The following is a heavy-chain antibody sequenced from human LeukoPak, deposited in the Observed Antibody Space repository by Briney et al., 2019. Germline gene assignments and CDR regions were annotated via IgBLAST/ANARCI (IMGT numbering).Heavy chain of an antibody. CDR1: GYRFTSYW. D-gene: IGHD3-16*01. V-gene: IGHV5-51*01. J-gene: IGHJ3*02. CDR2: IYPGDSDT. Sequence: GESLKISCKGSGYRFTSYWIGWVRQMPGKGLEWMGIIYPGDSDTRYSPSFQGQVTISADKSISTAYLQWSSLKASDTAMYYCARWEAAGWLAVWGDAFDIWGQGTMVTVSS. CDR3: ARWEAAGWLAVWGDAFDI.